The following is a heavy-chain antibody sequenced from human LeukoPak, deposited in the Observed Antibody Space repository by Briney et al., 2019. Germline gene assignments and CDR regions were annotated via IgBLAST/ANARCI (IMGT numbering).Heavy chain of an antibody. J-gene: IGHJ4*02. V-gene: IGHV1-69*13. CDR1: GGTFSSYA. D-gene: IGHD5-18*01. CDR2: IIPIFGTA. Sequence: ASVKVSCKASGGTFSSYAISWVRQAPGQGLEWMGGIIPIFGTANYAQRFQGRVTITADESTSTAYMELSSLRSEDTAVYYCARVGVRGYSYGSHFFDYWGQGTLVTVPS. CDR3: ARVGVRGYSYGSHFFDY.